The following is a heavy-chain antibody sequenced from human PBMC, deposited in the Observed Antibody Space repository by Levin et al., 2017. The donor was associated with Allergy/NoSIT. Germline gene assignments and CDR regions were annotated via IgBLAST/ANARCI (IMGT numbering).Heavy chain of an antibody. D-gene: IGHD2-2*01. CDR1: GYSFTSYW. CDR3: ARLGCSSTSCDSPFDY. J-gene: IGHJ4*02. Sequence: GESLKISCKGSGYSFTSYWIGWVRQMPGKGLEWMGIIYPGDSDTRYSPSFQGQVTISADKSISTAYLQWSSLKASDTAMYYCARLGCSSTSCDSPFDYWGQGTLVTVSS. CDR2: IYPGDSDT. V-gene: IGHV5-51*01.